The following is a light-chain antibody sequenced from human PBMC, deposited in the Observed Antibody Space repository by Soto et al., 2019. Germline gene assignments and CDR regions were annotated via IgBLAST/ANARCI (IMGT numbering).Light chain of an antibody. J-gene: IGLJ3*02. CDR2: SNS. Sequence: QSVLTQPPSASGTPGQRVTISCSGSRSTIGTNAVNWYQQLPGAAPKLLIYSNSQRPSGVPDRFSGSKSGTSGSLAISGLQSDDEAVYYCASWDDSLNGEWVFGGGTKLTVL. V-gene: IGLV1-44*01. CDR1: RSTIGTNA. CDR3: ASWDDSLNGEWV.